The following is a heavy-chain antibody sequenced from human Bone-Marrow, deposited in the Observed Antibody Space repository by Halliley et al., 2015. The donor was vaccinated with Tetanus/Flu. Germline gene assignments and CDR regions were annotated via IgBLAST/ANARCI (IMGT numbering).Heavy chain of an antibody. J-gene: IGHJ6*02. CDR3: GRDPRGLDF. V-gene: IGHV3-48*03. Sequence: KGLGWFSYINSSVSIPSYADSVKARFPISRDNAKVSLYLQMNSLRAEDSAVYFCGRDPRGLDFWGQGTPVTVSS. CDR2: INSSVSIP.